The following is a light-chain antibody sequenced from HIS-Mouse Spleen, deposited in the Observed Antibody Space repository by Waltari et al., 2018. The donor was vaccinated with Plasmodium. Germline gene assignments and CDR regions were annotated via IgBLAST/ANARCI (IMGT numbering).Light chain of an antibody. Sequence: SYELTQPPSVSVSPGQTARITCSGDALPKQYAYWYQQKSGQPPVLVIYEDSKRPPGIPERFSGSSSGTMATLTISGAQVEDEADYYCYSTDSSGNHRVFGGGTKLTVL. CDR3: YSTDSSGNHRV. CDR2: EDS. V-gene: IGLV3-10*01. CDR1: ALPKQY. J-gene: IGLJ3*02.